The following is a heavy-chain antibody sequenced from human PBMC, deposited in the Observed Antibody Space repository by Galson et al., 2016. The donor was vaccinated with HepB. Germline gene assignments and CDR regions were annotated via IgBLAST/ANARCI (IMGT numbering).Heavy chain of an antibody. CDR1: GFTVSSTY. V-gene: IGHV3-53*01. CDR3: AREGSADCSNCDHWNYGMDV. J-gene: IGHJ6*02. D-gene: IGHD4-11*01. CDR2: IFSGGST. Sequence: SLRLSCAASGFTVSSTYMSWVRQAPGKGLERISVIFSGGSTYYADSVKGRFTISRDNSKNTVYLEMNSLRAEDTAVYYCAREGSADCSNCDHWNYGMDVWGQGTTVTVSS.